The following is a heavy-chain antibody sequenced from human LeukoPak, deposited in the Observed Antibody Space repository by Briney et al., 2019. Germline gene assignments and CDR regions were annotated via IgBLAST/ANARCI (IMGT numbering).Heavy chain of an antibody. CDR1: GGSISSYY. J-gene: IGHJ4*02. Sequence: SETLSLTCTVSGGSISSYYWSWIRQPPGKGLEWIGYIYYSGSTNYNPSLKSRFTISVDTSKNHFSLKLSSVTAADTAVYYCAREESSSWYEVGYWGQGTLVTVSS. D-gene: IGHD6-13*01. CDR2: IYYSGST. V-gene: IGHV4-59*01. CDR3: AREESSSWYEVGY.